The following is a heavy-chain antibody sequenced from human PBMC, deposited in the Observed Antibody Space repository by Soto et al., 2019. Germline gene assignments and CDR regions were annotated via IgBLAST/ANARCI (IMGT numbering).Heavy chain of an antibody. J-gene: IGHJ4*02. CDR3: ARDSSSYYYGSGSIDY. CDR1: GYTFTSYY. CDR2: INPSGGST. D-gene: IGHD3-10*01. Sequence: QVQLVQSGAEVKKPGASVKVSCKASGYTFTSYYMHWVRQAPGQGLEWMGIINPSGGSTSYAQKVQGVVTMTRDTSTSTVYMELSSLRSEDTAVYYCARDSSSYYYGSGSIDYWGQGTLVTVSS. V-gene: IGHV1-46*01.